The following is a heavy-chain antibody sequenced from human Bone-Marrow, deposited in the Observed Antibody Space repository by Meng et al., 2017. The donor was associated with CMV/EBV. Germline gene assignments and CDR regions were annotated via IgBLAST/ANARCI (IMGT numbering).Heavy chain of an antibody. D-gene: IGHD3-3*01. Sequence: GESLKISCAASGFTFSSYAMHWVRQAPGKGLEWVAVISYDGSNKYYADSVKGRFTISRDNSKNTLYLQMNSLRAEDTAVYYCASFVGYDFWSGYYTDAFDIWGQGTMVTVSS. CDR3: ASFVGYDFWSGYYTDAFDI. CDR2: ISYDGSNK. V-gene: IGHV3-30*04. J-gene: IGHJ3*02. CDR1: GFTFSSYA.